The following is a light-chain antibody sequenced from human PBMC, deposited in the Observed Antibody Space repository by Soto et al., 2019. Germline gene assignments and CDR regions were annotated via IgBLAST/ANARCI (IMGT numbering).Light chain of an antibody. CDR1: GSNIEINP. V-gene: IGLV1-44*01. CDR3: AVWDDSLNGWV. J-gene: IGLJ3*02. CDR2: GDN. Sequence: QSVLTQSPSTSGTPGQTVTFSCSGSGSNIEINPVNWYQHLPRTDPKLLIFGDNRRPSGVPDRFSGSKSGTSASLAGSGLQSEDEADYNGAVWDDSLNGWVFGGGIKLTVL.